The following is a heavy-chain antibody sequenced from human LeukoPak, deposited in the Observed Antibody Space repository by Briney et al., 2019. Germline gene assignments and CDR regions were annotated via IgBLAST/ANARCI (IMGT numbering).Heavy chain of an antibody. CDR2: IYSGGDT. CDR1: GFTFSNAW. CDR3: AVLNSGWRFQH. J-gene: IGHJ1*01. Sequence: GGSLRLSCAASGFTFSNAWMSWVRQAPGKGLECVSVIYSGGDTYYADSVKGRFTISRDNSKNTLYLQMDSLRAEDTAVFYCAVLNSGWRFQHWGQGTLVTVSS. D-gene: IGHD6-19*01. V-gene: IGHV3-53*01.